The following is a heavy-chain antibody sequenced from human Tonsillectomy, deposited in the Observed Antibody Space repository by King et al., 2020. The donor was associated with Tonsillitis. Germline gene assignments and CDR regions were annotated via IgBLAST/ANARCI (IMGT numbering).Heavy chain of an antibody. CDR2: ISYDGSNK. CDR3: AKGGTARSIDY. CDR1: GFTFSSYG. J-gene: IGHJ4*02. Sequence: VQLVESGGGVVQPGRSLRLSCAASGFTFSSYGMHWVRQAPGKGLAWVAFISYDGSNKYYADSVKGRFTISRDNSKNTLYLQMNSLRAEDTAVYYCAKGGTARSIDYWGQGTLVTVSS. V-gene: IGHV3-30*18. D-gene: IGHD1-1*01.